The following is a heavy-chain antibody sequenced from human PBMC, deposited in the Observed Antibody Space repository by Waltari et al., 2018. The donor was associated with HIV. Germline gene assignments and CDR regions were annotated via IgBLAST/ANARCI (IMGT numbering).Heavy chain of an antibody. D-gene: IGHD6-6*01. Sequence: QLQLQESGPGLVKPSETLSLTCTVSGGSISSSSYYWGWIRQPPGKGLEWIGSIYYSGSTYYNPSLKSRVTISVDTSKNQFSLKLSSVTAADTAVYYYARAEQLATEIDYWGQGTLVTVSS. J-gene: IGHJ4*02. V-gene: IGHV4-39*07. CDR1: GGSISSSSYY. CDR3: ARAEQLATEIDY. CDR2: IYYSGST.